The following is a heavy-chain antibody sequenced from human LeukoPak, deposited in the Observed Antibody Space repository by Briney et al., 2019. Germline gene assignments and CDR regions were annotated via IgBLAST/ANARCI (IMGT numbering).Heavy chain of an antibody. CDR1: GFTFSSYG. J-gene: IGHJ3*02. V-gene: IGHV3-30*02. CDR2: IRYDGSNK. D-gene: IGHD3-3*01. Sequence: GGSLRLSCAASGFTFSSYGMHWVRQAPGKGLEWVAFIRYDGSNKYYADSVEGRFTISRDNSKNTLYLQMNSLRAEDTALYYCAHIRFLARGDDFDIWGQGTMVTVSS. CDR3: AHIRFLARGDDFDI.